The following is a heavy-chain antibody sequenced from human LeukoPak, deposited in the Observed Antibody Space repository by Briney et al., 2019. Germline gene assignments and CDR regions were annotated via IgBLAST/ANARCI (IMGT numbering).Heavy chain of an antibody. V-gene: IGHV1-3*01. CDR2: INAGNGNT. Sequence: ASVTVSCTASGYTSTSYAMHWVRQAPGQRLEWMGWINAGNGNTKYSQKFQGRVTITRDTSASTAYMELSSLRSEDTAVYYCARDLSGYWGQGTLVTVSS. CDR3: ARDLSGY. D-gene: IGHD1-26*01. CDR1: GYTSTSYA. J-gene: IGHJ4*02.